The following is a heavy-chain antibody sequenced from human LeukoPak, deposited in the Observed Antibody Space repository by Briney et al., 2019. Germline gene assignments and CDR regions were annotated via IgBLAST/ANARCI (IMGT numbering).Heavy chain of an antibody. CDR3: ARTAARRFDY. D-gene: IGHD6-6*01. CDR1: GYTFTSYY. J-gene: IGHJ4*02. Sequence: ASVKASCKASGYTFTSYYIHWVRQAPGQGLEWMGMINPSGGSPSYAQKFQGRVTMTRDTSTSTVYMELSSLRSDDTAVYYCARTAARRFDYWGQGTLVTVSS. CDR2: INPSGGSP. V-gene: IGHV1-46*01.